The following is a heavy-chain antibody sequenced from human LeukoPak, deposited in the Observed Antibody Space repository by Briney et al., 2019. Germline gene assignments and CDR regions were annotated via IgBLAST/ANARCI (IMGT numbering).Heavy chain of an antibody. CDR1: GYSISSGYY. CDR2: FCHSGNS. V-gene: IGHV4-38-2*01. CDR3: ARHDFYSNYPHNWFDP. D-gene: IGHD4-11*01. Sequence: SETLSLTCAVSGYSISSGYYWGWIRQPPGKGLEWIGSFCHSGNSYYNPSLKSRVSISVDTSKNQFSLNLSSVTAADTALYYCARHDFYSNYPHNWFDPWGQGTLVTVSS. J-gene: IGHJ5*02.